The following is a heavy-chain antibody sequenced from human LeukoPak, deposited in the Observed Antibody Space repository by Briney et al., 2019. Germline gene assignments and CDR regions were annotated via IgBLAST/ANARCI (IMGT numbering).Heavy chain of an antibody. J-gene: IGHJ6*02. Sequence: GGSLRLSCAASGFTFSSYTMNWVRQAPGKGLEWVAVISYDGSNKYYADSVKGRFTISRDNSKNTLYLQMNSLRAEDTAVYYCARGLGQQLVSPDYYYYGMDVWGQGTTVTVSS. CDR2: ISYDGSNK. CDR3: ARGLGQQLVSPDYYYYGMDV. CDR1: GFTFSSYT. D-gene: IGHD6-13*01. V-gene: IGHV3-30-3*01.